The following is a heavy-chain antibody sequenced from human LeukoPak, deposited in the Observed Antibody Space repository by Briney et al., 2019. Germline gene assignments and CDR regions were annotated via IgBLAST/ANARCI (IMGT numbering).Heavy chain of an antibody. V-gene: IGHV4-30-2*01. CDR1: GGSISSGGYS. CDR3: ARVGYDISTGYRFDP. CDR2: IYHSGST. D-gene: IGHD3-9*01. Sequence: SQTLSLTCAVSGGSISSGGYSWSWIRQPPGKGLEWIGYIYHSGSTYYNPSLKSRVTISVDRSKNQFSLKLSSVTAADTAVYYCARVGYDISTGYRFDPWGQGTLVTVSS. J-gene: IGHJ5*02.